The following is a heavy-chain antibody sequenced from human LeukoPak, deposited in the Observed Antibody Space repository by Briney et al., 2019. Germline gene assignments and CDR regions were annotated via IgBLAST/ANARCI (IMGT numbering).Heavy chain of an antibody. CDR1: GFTFSSYG. J-gene: IGHJ6*02. CDR2: IWFDGSHK. Sequence: GGSLRLSCAASGFTFSSYGMHWVRQAPGKGLEWVAVIWFDGSHKYYADSVKGRSTISRDNSKNTLYLQMNSLRAEDTAVYYCAKGLSMDVWGQGTTVTVSS. D-gene: IGHD2/OR15-2a*01. V-gene: IGHV3-33*06. CDR3: AKGLSMDV.